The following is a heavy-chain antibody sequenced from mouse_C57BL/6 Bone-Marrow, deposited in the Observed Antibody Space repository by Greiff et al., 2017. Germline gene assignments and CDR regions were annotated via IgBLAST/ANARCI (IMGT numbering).Heavy chain of an antibody. J-gene: IGHJ4*01. Sequence: DVMLVESGGGLVKPGGSLKLSCAASGFTFSSYAMSWVRQTPEKRLGWVATISAGGSYTYYPDNVKGRFTISRDNAKNNQNLQMSHLKSEDTAMYYSASDPYMDYWGQGTSVTVSS. CDR3: ASDPYMDY. V-gene: IGHV5-4*03. CDR1: GFTFSSYA. CDR2: ISAGGSYT.